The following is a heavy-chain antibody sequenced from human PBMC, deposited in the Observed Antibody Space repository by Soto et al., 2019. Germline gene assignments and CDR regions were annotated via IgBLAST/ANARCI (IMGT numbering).Heavy chain of an antibody. V-gene: IGHV1-46*01. J-gene: IGHJ6*02. CDR3: ARVGYSSTGATLHFHGLDV. CDR1: GYNFTSHY. CDR2: IYPRGGST. Sequence: ASVKVSCKTSGYNFTSHYIHWVRQAPGQRLESMGIIYPRGGSTIYAQKFQGKVTMTRDTSTHTLYMELSSLRSEDTAIYYCARVGYSSTGATLHFHGLDVWGQGTTVTVSS. D-gene: IGHD3-22*01.